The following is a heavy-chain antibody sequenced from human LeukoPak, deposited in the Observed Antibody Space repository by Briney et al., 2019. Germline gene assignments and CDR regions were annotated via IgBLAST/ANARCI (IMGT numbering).Heavy chain of an antibody. Sequence: NPSETLSLTCTVSGGSISSYWSWIRQPPGKGLQWIGNIDYSGSTNYKSSLKSRVTITIDTSKSQFSLKLRAMTAADAAVYYCARGDGYNYPFDSWGQGTLVTVSS. CDR2: IDYSGST. CDR3: ARGDGYNYPFDS. D-gene: IGHD5-24*01. J-gene: IGHJ4*02. V-gene: IGHV4-59*01. CDR1: GGSISSY.